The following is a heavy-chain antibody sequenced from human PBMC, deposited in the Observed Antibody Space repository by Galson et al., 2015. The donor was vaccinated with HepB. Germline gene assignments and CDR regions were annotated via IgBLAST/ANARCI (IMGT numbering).Heavy chain of an antibody. Sequence: PALVKPTQTLTLTCTFSGFSLSTSGMRVSWIRQPPGKALEWLARIDWDDDKFYSTSLKTRLTISKDTSKNQVVLTMTNMDPVDTATYYCARILSGNYFFDYWGLGTLVTVSS. V-gene: IGHV2-70*04. CDR2: IDWDDDK. CDR3: ARILSGNYFFDY. J-gene: IGHJ4*02. CDR1: GFSLSTSGMR. D-gene: IGHD1-26*01.